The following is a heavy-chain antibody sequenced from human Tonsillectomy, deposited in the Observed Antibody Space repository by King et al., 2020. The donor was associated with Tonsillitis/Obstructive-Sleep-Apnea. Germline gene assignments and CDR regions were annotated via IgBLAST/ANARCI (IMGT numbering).Heavy chain of an antibody. CDR3: ARKGYSSGWYYFDY. V-gene: IGHV3-33*01. CDR1: GFTFSGSG. J-gene: IGHJ4*02. CDR2: IWYDGSNK. D-gene: IGHD6-19*01. Sequence: VQLVESGGGVVQPGRSLRLSCVASGFTFSGSGMHWVRQAPGKGLEGVAVIWYDGSNKNYAESVKGRFTTSRDNYKNTLYLQINSLRAEDTAVYYCARKGYSSGWYYFDYWGQGTLVTVSS.